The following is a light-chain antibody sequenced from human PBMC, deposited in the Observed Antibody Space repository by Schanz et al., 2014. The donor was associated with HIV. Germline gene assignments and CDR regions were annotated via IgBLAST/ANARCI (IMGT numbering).Light chain of an antibody. CDR1: TSSIKTNT. Sequence: SVLTQPPSASGTPGQRVTISCSGSTSSIKTNTVNRFPPLPGTAPKLLIYNSYHRPSGVPDRFSGSESGTSASLAISGLQSEDEADYYCAAWDDSLNGWVFGGGTKLTVL. V-gene: IGLV1-44*01. J-gene: IGLJ3*02. CDR2: NSY. CDR3: AAWDDSLNGWV.